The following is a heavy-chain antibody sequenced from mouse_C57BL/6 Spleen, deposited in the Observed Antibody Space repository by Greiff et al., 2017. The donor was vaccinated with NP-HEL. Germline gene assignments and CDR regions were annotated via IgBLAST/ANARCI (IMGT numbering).Heavy chain of an antibody. V-gene: IGHV1-64*01. CDR1: GYTFTSYW. D-gene: IGHD1-1*01. Sequence: VQLQQPGAELVKPGASVKLSCKASGYTFTSYWMHWVKQRPGQGLEWIGMIHHNSGGTNYNEKFKSKATLTVDTSSSTAYMQLISLTSEDAAVYYCARSHTTVVATDAMDYWGQGTSVTVSS. CDR3: ARSHTTVVATDAMDY. CDR2: IHHNSGGT. J-gene: IGHJ4*01.